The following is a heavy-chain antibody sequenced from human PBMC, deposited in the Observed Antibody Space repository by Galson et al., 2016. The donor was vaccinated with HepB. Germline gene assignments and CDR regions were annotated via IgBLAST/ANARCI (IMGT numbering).Heavy chain of an antibody. CDR3: ARGTYDYVWGNYRYTGVLDS. V-gene: IGHV3-13*01. CDR2: IGVGNET. D-gene: IGHD3-16*02. J-gene: IGHJ4*02. Sequence: SLRLSCAASGFTLSRYDMHWVRQPTGKGLEWVSVIGVGNETSYLDSVKGRFTISRENAKNSLYLQMNSLRAGDTAVYYCARGTYDYVWGNYRYTGVLDSWGQGILVTVSS. CDR1: GFTLSRYD.